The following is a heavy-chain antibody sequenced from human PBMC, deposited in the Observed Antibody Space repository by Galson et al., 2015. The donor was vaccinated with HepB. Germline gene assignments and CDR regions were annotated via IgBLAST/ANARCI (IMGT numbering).Heavy chain of an antibody. CDR3: ARDPHVGIDYYYGMDV. V-gene: IGHV3-30-3*01. Sequence: SLRLSCAASGFTFSSYAMHWVRQAPGKGLEWVAVISYDGSNKYYADSVKGRFTISRDNSKNTLYLQMNSLRAEDTAEYYCARDPHVGIDYYYGMDVWGQGTTVTVS. CDR1: GFTFSSYA. D-gene: IGHD2-2*03. J-gene: IGHJ6*02. CDR2: ISYDGSNK.